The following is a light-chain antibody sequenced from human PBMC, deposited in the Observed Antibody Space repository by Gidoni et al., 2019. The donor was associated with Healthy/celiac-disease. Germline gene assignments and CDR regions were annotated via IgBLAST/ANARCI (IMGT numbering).Light chain of an antibody. J-gene: IGKJ1*01. CDR3: QQSYSTPST. V-gene: IGKV1-39*01. CDR1: QSITNY. CDR2: AAS. Sequence: IQMTHSPSSLSASVGDTVTITCRARQSITNYLNWYQQKPGQAPKLLIYAASSLQSGVPSRFSGSGSGTDFTLTISSLQPEDVATYYCQQSYSTPSTFGQGTKVEIK.